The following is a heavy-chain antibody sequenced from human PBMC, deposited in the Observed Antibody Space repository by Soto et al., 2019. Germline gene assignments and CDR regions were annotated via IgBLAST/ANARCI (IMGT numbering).Heavy chain of an antibody. D-gene: IGHD1-26*01. Sequence: ASVKVSCKASGYTFTSYGISWVRQAPGQGLEWMGWISAYNGNTNYAQKLQGRVTMTTDTSTSTAYMELRSLRSDDTAVYYCARLYSGSYQGWFDPWAREPWSPSPQ. CDR3: ARLYSGSYQGWFDP. J-gene: IGHJ5*02. CDR2: ISAYNGNT. CDR1: GYTFTSYG. V-gene: IGHV1-18*01.